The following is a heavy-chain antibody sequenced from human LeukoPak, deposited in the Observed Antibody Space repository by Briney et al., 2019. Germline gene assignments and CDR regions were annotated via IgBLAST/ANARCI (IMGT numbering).Heavy chain of an antibody. J-gene: IGHJ4*02. CDR3: AKDLGGYPNAY. V-gene: IGHV3-23*01. D-gene: IGHD3-22*01. CDR2: ISGSGGST. Sequence: GGSLRLSCAASGFTFSSYAMSWVRQAPGKGLEWVSAISGSGGSTYYADSVKGRFTISRDNSKNTLYLRMNSLRAEDTAVYYCAKDLGGYPNAYWGQGTLVTVSS. CDR1: GFTFSSYA.